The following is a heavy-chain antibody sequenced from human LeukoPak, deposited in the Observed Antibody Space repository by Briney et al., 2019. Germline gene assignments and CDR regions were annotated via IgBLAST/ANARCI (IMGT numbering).Heavy chain of an antibody. V-gene: IGHV4-4*08. CDR2: ISASGII. Sequence: SETLSLTCNVSGGSINTYYWSWFRQPPGKGLEFIGYISASGIINYNPSLESRLIMSLDTSKNQFSLNLMSVTAADTAVYYCARIFNDWGQGTLVTVSS. CDR1: GGSINTYY. J-gene: IGHJ4*02. CDR3: ARIFND.